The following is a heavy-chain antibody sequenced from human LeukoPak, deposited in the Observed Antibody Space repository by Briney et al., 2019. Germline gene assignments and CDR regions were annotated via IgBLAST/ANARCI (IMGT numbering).Heavy chain of an antibody. CDR2: ISYDGSNK. CDR3: AKTWKRYTMIVMDGMDV. Sequence: PGGSLRLSCAASGFTFSSYGMHWVRQAPGKGLEWVAVISYDGSNKYYADSVKGRFTISRDNSKNTLYLQMNSLRAEDTAVYYCAKTWKRYTMIVMDGMDVWGQGTTVTVSS. J-gene: IGHJ6*02. D-gene: IGHD3-22*01. CDR1: GFTFSSYG. V-gene: IGHV3-30*18.